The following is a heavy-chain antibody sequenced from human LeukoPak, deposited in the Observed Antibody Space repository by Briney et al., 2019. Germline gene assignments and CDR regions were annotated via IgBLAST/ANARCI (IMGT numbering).Heavy chain of an antibody. V-gene: IGHV4-30-2*01. CDR2: IYHSGST. Sequence: SETLSLTCTVPGGSISSGGYYWSWIRQPPGKGLEWIGYIYHSGSTYYNPSLKSRVTISVDRSKNQFSLKLSSVTAADTAVYYCARDSGSAHFDYWGQGTLVTVSS. CDR3: ARDSGSAHFDY. D-gene: IGHD3-10*01. J-gene: IGHJ4*02. CDR1: GGSISSGGYY.